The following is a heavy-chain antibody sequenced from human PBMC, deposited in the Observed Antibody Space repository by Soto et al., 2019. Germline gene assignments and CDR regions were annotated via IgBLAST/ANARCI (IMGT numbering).Heavy chain of an antibody. V-gene: IGHV4-59*01. CDR2: IYYIGTT. J-gene: IGHJ4*02. Sequence: PESMSLTCTVSGGSLSDYYCSWIRQPPGEGLEWVGYIYYIGTTDYNPSLKGRATISVDKSKNPFSLKMNSVSAGDTAVYFCARGGSKYGANAFDIWDQGTMVTVSS. CDR3: ARGGSKYGANAFDI. D-gene: IGHD5-18*01. CDR1: GGSLSDYY.